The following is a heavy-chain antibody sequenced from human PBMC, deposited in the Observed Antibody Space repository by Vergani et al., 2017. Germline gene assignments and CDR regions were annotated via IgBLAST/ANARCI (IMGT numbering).Heavy chain of an antibody. Sequence: QVQLVQSGAEVKKPGSSVKVSCKASGGKFSRHAINWVRLAPGQGLECMGRIIPILRTANYAQKLQGRVTITADESTNTAYMELSSLRSEDTAVYYCARANVELTTIRGDAFDIWGQGTMVTVSS. V-gene: IGHV1-69*13. D-gene: IGHD5-24*01. CDR2: IIPILRTA. CDR3: ARANVELTTIRGDAFDI. J-gene: IGHJ3*02. CDR1: GGKFSRHA.